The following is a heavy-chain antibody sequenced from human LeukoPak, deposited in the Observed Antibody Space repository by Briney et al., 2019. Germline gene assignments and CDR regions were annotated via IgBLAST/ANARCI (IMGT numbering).Heavy chain of an antibody. CDR1: GYTFTSYA. V-gene: IGHV1-3*03. Sequence: ASVKVSCKASGYTFTSYAIHWVRQAPGHRFEWMGWINAANGHTKYPPEFQDRITITRDTSATTAYMELSNLRSEDMALYYCARGRGPPNTNRDFYYYYYMDVWGTGTTVTVSS. J-gene: IGHJ6*03. D-gene: IGHD3-10*01. CDR3: ARGRGPPNTNRDFYYYYYMDV. CDR2: INAANGHT.